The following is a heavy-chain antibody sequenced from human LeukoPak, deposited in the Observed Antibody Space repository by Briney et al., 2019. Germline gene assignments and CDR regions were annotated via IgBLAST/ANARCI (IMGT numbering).Heavy chain of an antibody. Sequence: SETLSLTCAVYGGSFSGYCWSWIRQPPGKGLEWIGEINHSGSTNYNPSLKSRVTISVDTSKNQFSLKLSSVTAADTAVYYCARGRGYSYGYLRGEYFVYWGQGTLVTVSS. CDR1: GGSFSGYC. CDR3: ARGRGYSYGYLRGEYFVY. J-gene: IGHJ4*02. V-gene: IGHV4-34*01. CDR2: INHSGST. D-gene: IGHD5-18*01.